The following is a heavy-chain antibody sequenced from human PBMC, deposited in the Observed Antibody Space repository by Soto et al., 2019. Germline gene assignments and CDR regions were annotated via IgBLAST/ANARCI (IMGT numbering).Heavy chain of an antibody. CDR1: GGTFSSYA. D-gene: IGHD2-15*01. CDR2: IIPIFGTA. CDR3: ARGYCSGGSCYLSDY. J-gene: IGHJ4*02. V-gene: IGHV1-69*13. Sequence: ASVKVSCKASGGTFSSYAISWVRQAPGQGLEWMGGIIPIFGTANYAQKFQGRVTITADESTSTAYMELSSLRSEDTAVYYCARGYCSGGSCYLSDYWVQGTLVTVST.